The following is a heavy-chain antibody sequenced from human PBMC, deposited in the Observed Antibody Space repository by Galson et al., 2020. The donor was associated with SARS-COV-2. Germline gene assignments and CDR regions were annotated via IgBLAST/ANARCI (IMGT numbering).Heavy chain of an antibody. D-gene: IGHD3-22*01. J-gene: IGHJ6*03. CDR1: GYTFTSYD. V-gene: IGHV1-8*01. Sequence: ASVKVSCKASGYTFTSYDINWVRQATGQGLEWMGWMNPNSGNTGYAQKFQGRVTMTRNTSISTAYMELSSLRSEDTAVYYCARVKPRGYYDSSGYYYVSYYYYYMDVWGKGTTVTVSS. CDR2: MNPNSGNT. CDR3: ARVKPRGYYDSSGYYYVSYYYYYMDV.